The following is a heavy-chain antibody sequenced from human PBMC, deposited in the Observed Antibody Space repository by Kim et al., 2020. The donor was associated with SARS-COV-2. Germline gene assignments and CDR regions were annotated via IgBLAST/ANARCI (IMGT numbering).Heavy chain of an antibody. CDR1: GYTFNSYG. CDR2: ISAYNGNT. J-gene: IGHJ4*02. V-gene: IGHV1-18*01. CDR3: ARGGGFGYGYDPDDY. D-gene: IGHD5-18*01. Sequence: ASVKVSCKASGYTFNSYGISWVRQAPGQGLEWVGWISAYNGNTNYAQKLQGRVTMTIDTSTSTAYMELRSLRSDDTAVYYCARGGGFGYGYDPDDYWGQGTLVTVSS.